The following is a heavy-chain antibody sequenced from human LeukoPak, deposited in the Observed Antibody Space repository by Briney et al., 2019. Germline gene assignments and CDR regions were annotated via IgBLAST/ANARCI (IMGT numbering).Heavy chain of an antibody. CDR1: GDSISNDGYY. V-gene: IGHV4-31*03. Sequence: SETLSLTCTVSGDSISNDGYYWSWVRQHPQKGLEWIGYIYSSGGTNYNPSLKSRVTISVDTFKNQFSLKLTSVTAADTAVYYCAREHNRSSYFDYWGQGTLVTVSS. D-gene: IGHD6-6*01. J-gene: IGHJ4*02. CDR3: AREHNRSSYFDY. CDR2: IYSSGGT.